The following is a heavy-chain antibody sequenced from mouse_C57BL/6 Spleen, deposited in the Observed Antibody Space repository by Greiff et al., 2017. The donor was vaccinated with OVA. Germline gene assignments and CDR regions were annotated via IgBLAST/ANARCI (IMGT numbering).Heavy chain of an antibody. Sequence: EVKLMESGPELVKPGASVKIPCKASGYTFTDYNMDWVKQSHGKSLEWIGDINPNNGGTIYNQKFKGKATLTVDKSSSTAYMELRSLTSEDTAVYYCARIGDGYYAMDYWGQGTSVTVSS. CDR1: GYTFTDYN. CDR2: INPNNGGT. D-gene: IGHD2-14*01. J-gene: IGHJ4*01. V-gene: IGHV1-18*01. CDR3: ARIGDGYYAMDY.